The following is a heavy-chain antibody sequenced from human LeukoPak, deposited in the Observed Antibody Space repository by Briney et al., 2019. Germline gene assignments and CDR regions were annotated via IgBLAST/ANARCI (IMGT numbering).Heavy chain of an antibody. CDR1: GFTFSSYE. D-gene: IGHD5-12*01. CDR3: AKEAGSGYTPDWFDP. J-gene: IGHJ5*02. V-gene: IGHV3-48*03. Sequence: GGSLRLSCAASGFTFSSYEMNWVRRAPGKGLEWVSYISSSGSTIYYADSVKGRFTISRDNSKNTLYLQMNSLRAEDTAVYYCAKEAGSGYTPDWFDPWGQGTLVTVSS. CDR2: ISSSGSTI.